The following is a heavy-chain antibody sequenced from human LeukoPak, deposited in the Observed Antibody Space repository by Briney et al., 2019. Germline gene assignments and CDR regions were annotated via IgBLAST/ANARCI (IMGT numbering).Heavy chain of an antibody. Sequence: GGSLRLSCVASGFSISSQSLNWVRQAPGKGLEWVSSISSTSRYIFYKDSVKGRFTISRDNAKNSVYLQMNSLTSEDTAMYFCARVSGPTIAPAGILGSLDIWGHGTLVSVSS. CDR1: GFSISSQS. D-gene: IGHD6-13*01. V-gene: IGHV3-21*01. CDR3: ARVSGPTIAPAGILGSLDI. CDR2: ISSTSRYI. J-gene: IGHJ3*02.